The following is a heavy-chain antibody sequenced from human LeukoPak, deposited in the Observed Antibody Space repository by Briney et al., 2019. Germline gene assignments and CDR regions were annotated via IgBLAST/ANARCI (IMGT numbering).Heavy chain of an antibody. J-gene: IGHJ4*02. CDR3: ARTGSTVTMLYPFDH. CDR2: IYYSGST. V-gene: IGHV4-59*01. D-gene: IGHD4-17*01. CDR1: GGSISSYY. Sequence: SETLSLTCTVSGGSISSYYWSWVRQPPGKGLEWIGYIYYSGSTNYNPSLKSRVSISVDTSKNQFSLKLSSVTAADTAVYYCARTGSTVTMLYPFDHWGQGTLVTVSS.